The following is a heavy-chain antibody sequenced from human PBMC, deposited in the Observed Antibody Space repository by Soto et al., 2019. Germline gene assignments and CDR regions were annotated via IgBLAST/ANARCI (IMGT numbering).Heavy chain of an antibody. CDR1: GGSVSGVDYF. CDR2: IYYTGIT. CDR3: AREERKGIISWFDP. J-gene: IGHJ5*02. D-gene: IGHD2-21*01. V-gene: IGHV4-30-4*01. Sequence: PSETLSLTCTVSGGSVSGVDYFWSWIRQSPGKGLEWIGYIYYTGITHLNPSLKSRLTMAVDTSKNEFSLKLTSGSAADTAVYFCAREERKGIISWFDPWGQGTPVTVSS.